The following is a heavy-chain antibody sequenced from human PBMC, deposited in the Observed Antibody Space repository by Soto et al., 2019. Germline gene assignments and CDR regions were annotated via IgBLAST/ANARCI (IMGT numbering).Heavy chain of an antibody. CDR3: ARHSSWRTSVFHY. D-gene: IGHD2-2*01. J-gene: IGHJ4*02. CDR2: IYPSDSDT. V-gene: IGHV5-51*01. Sequence: PGESLKISCKGSGYSFTSYLIAWVRQMPGKGLEWMGIIYPSDSDTRYSPSFQGQVTISADKSISTAYLQWSSLKASDTAMYFCARHSSWRTSVFHYWGQGTLVTVSS. CDR1: GYSFTSYL.